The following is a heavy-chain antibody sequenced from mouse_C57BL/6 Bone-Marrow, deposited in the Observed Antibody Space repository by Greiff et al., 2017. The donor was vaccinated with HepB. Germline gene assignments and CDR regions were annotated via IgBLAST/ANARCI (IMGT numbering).Heavy chain of an antibody. V-gene: IGHV7-3*01. CDR2: IRNKANGYTT. J-gene: IGHJ1*03. CDR3: ARGATDWYFDV. D-gene: IGHD3-1*01. CDR1: GFTFTDYY. Sequence: EVKLVESGGGLVQPGGSLSLSCAASGFTFTDYYMSWVRQPPGKALEWLGFIRNKANGYTTEYSASVKGRFTISRDNSQSILYLQMNALRAEDSATYYCARGATDWYFDVWGTGTTVTVSS.